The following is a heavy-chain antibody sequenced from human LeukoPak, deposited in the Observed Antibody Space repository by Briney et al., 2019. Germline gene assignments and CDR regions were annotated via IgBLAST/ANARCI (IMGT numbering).Heavy chain of an antibody. D-gene: IGHD3-3*01. J-gene: IGHJ3*02. V-gene: IGHV3-53*01. Sequence: GGSLRLSCAASGFTVSSKYMSWVRQAPGKGLEWVSVIYSGGYTYYADSVQGRFTISRDNAEDSVYLQMNSLRVEDTAVYYCARTYDFGIGPPGDAFDNWGQGTLVTVFS. CDR3: ARTYDFGIGPPGDAFDN. CDR1: GFTVSSKY. CDR2: IYSGGYT.